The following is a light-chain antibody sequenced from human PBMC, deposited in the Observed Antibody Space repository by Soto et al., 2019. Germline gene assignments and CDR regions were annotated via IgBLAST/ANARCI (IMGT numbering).Light chain of an antibody. CDR1: QTVSRN. CDR3: QQRSDWLT. V-gene: IGKV3-15*01. Sequence: EVVMTQSPVTLSVSRGETATLSCLASQTVSRNLAWYQQKPGQAPRLLIYGASTRATGIPARFSGSGSGTEFTLTSSSLEPEDFAVYYCQQRSDWLTFGGGTKVEIK. J-gene: IGKJ4*01. CDR2: GAS.